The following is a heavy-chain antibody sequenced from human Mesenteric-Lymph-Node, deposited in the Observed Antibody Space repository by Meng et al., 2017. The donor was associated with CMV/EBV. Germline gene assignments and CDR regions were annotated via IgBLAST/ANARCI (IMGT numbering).Heavy chain of an antibody. CDR2: TYYRSKWYN. J-gene: IGHJ4*02. CDR1: GDSVSSNSAA. D-gene: IGHD6-13*01. CDR3: ARTPGIAAAGTVDY. V-gene: IGHV6-1*01. Sequence: SQTRSLTGAISGDSVSSNSAAWNWIRQSPSRGLEWLGRTYYRSKWYNDYAVSVKSRITINPDTSKNQFSLQLNSVTPEDTAVYYCARTPGIAAAGTVDYWGQGTLVTVSS.